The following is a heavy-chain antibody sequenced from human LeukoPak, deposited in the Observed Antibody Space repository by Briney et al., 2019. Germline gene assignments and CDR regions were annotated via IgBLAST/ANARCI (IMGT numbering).Heavy chain of an antibody. CDR1: GFTVSSNY. CDR2: IYTGGST. J-gene: IGHJ3*02. V-gene: IGHV3-66*02. D-gene: IGHD3-3*01. Sequence: GGSLRLSCAASGFTVSSNYMSWVRQAPGKGLEWVSVIYTGGSTYYADSVKGRFTISRDNSKNTLYLQMNSLRAEDTAVYYWARGPNYDFWSGFGDDAFDIWGQGTMVTVSS. CDR3: ARGPNYDFWSGFGDDAFDI.